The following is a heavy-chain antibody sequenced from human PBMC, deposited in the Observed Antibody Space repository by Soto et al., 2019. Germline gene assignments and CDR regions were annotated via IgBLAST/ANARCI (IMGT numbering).Heavy chain of an antibody. CDR1: GGSISSSSHY. Sequence: SETLSLTCTVSGGSISSSSHYWGWIRRPPGKGLEWIGSIYYSGSTYYNQSLKSRVTISVDTSKNQFSLKLSSVTAADTAVYYCARDLYGSGSLDYWGQGTLVT. D-gene: IGHD3-10*01. V-gene: IGHV4-39*07. CDR2: IYYSGST. CDR3: ARDLYGSGSLDY. J-gene: IGHJ4*02.